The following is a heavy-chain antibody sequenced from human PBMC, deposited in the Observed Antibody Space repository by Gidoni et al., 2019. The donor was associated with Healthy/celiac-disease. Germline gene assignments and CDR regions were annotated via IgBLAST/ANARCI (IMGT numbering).Heavy chain of an antibody. CDR2: IIPIFGTA. CDR3: SSGRYYYDSSGYYRFDY. CDR1: GGTFSSYA. J-gene: IGHJ4*02. Sequence: VKVSCKASGGTFSSYAISWVRQAPGQGLEWMGGIIPIFGTANYAQQFQGRVTITADESTSTAYMELSSLRSEDTAVYYCSSGRYYYDSSGYYRFDYWGQGTLVTVSS. V-gene: IGHV1-69*01. D-gene: IGHD3-22*01.